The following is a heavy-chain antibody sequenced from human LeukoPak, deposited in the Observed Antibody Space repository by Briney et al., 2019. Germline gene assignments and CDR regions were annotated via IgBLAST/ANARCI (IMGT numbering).Heavy chain of an antibody. CDR2: ISGSATGYMT. CDR3: AKDGGLAVAGTGPPIDY. D-gene: IGHD6-19*01. J-gene: IGHJ4*02. CDR1: GFTFNTYG. V-gene: IGHV3-23*01. Sequence: GGSLRLSCAASGFTFNTYGMSWVRHSPGKGLEWVSAISGSATGYMTNYADSVKGRFTISRDNSRNTLYLQMNSLRAEDTALYYCAKDGGLAVAGTGPPIDYWGQGTLVTVSS.